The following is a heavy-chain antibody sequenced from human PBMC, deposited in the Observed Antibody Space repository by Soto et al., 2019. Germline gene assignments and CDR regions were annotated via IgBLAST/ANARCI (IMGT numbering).Heavy chain of an antibody. J-gene: IGHJ6*02. Sequence: ASVKVSCKASGYTFTSHGISWVRQAPGQGLEWMGWISAYNGNTNYAQKLQGRVTMTTDTSTSTAYMELSSLRSEDTAVHYCATSLITPSYHYGMDVWGQGTTVTVSS. V-gene: IGHV1-18*01. CDR3: ATSLITPSYHYGMDV. D-gene: IGHD3-10*01. CDR1: GYTFTSHG. CDR2: ISAYNGNT.